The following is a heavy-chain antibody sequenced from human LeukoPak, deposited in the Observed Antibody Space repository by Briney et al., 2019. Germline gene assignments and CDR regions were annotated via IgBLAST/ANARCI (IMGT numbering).Heavy chain of an antibody. D-gene: IGHD3-22*01. V-gene: IGHV3-30*02. CDR1: GFTFSSYG. J-gene: IGHJ4*02. CDR2: IRYDGSNK. CDR3: AKLGYDSSVRGEVRERMHYYFDY. Sequence: GGSLRLSCAASGFTFSSYGMHWVRQAPGKGLEWVAFIRYDGSNKYYADSVKGRFTISRDNSKNTLYLQMNSLRAEDTAVYYCAKLGYDSSVRGEVRERMHYYFDYWGQGTLVTVSS.